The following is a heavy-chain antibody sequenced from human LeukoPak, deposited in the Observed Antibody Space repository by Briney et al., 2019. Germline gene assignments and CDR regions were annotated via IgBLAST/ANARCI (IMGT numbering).Heavy chain of an antibody. CDR2: IYSGGST. V-gene: IGHV3-66*01. CDR3: ARYYDSSGQTGGAFDI. J-gene: IGHJ3*02. D-gene: IGHD3-22*01. CDR1: GFTVTNNY. Sequence: GRSLRLSCAASGFTVTNNYVTWVRQAPAKGLEWVSVIYSGGSTYYADSVKGRFTISRDNSKNTLYLQMNSLRAEDTAVYYCARYYDSSGQTGGAFDIWGQGTMVTVSS.